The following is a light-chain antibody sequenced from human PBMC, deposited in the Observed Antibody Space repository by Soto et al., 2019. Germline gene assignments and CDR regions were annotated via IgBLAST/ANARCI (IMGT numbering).Light chain of an antibody. V-gene: IGKV3-20*01. CDR3: KQYGRPPT. CDR1: QSVGSRF. J-gene: IGKJ1*01. Sequence: EIVLTQSPGTLSLSPGERATLSCRASQSVGSRFFAWYQQKPGQAPRLLIYDASSRATGTPDRFRCSGSGTVFTRSVSRLEFEDFAGYYCKQYGRPPTFGQGTKVEIK. CDR2: DAS.